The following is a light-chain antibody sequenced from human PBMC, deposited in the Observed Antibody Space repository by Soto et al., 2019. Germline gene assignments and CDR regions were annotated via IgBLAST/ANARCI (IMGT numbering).Light chain of an antibody. CDR1: QSVASN. V-gene: IGKV3-15*01. CDR2: GAS. Sequence: EIVMTPSPAALSVSPGESATLSCRASQSVASNLAWYQQKPGQAPRLLIYGASTRATGIPARFSGSGSGTEFTLTISSLQSEDFAVYYCQQYNNWPRTFGQGTKVDIK. CDR3: QQYNNWPRT. J-gene: IGKJ1*01.